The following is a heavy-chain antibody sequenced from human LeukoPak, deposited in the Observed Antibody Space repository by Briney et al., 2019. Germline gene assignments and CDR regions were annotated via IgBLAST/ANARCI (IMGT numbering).Heavy chain of an antibody. Sequence: SQTLSLTCAVSGDSVSSNSAAWNWIRQSPSRGLEWLGRTYYRSKWYNDYAVSVKSRITINPDTSKNQFSLQLNSVTPEDTAVYYCASAPLYYYDSSGYYYTMSFDYWGQGTLVTVSS. CDR2: TYYRSKWYN. J-gene: IGHJ4*02. CDR1: GDSVSSNSAA. V-gene: IGHV6-1*01. D-gene: IGHD3-22*01. CDR3: ASAPLYYYDSSGYYYTMSFDY.